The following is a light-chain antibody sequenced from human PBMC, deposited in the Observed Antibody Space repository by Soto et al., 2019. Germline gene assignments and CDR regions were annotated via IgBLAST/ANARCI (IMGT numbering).Light chain of an antibody. V-gene: IGKV4-1*01. CDR2: WAS. CDR1: QSVLYSSNNKNC. CDR3: QQYYSTPYT. J-gene: IGKJ2*01. Sequence: DIVMTQSPDSRAVSLGERATINCKSSQSVLYSSNNKNCLAWYQQKPGQPPKRLIYWASTRESGVPDRFSGSGSGTDFTLTISSLQAEDVAVYYCQQYYSTPYTFGQGTKLEIK.